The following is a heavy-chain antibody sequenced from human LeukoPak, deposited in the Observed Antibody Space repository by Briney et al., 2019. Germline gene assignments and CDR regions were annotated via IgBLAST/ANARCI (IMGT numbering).Heavy chain of an antibody. CDR2: IRYDGSNK. Sequence: GGSLRLSCAASGFTFSSYGMHWVRQAPGKGLEWVAFIRYDGSNKYYADSVKGRFTISRDNSKNTLYLQMNSLRAEDTAVYYCAKAWDAYCYYYMDVWGKGTTVTVSS. J-gene: IGHJ6*03. CDR1: GFTFSSYG. CDR3: AKAWDAYCYYYMDV. D-gene: IGHD1-26*01. V-gene: IGHV3-30*02.